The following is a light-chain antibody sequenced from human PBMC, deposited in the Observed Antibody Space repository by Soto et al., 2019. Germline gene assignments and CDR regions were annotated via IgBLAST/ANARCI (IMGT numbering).Light chain of an antibody. CDR3: CSYRSGTSPYYV. CDR1: SSDIGGYKD. Sequence: QSVLTQPASVSGSPGQSITISCTGTSSDIGGYKDVSWYQQHPGKAPQVLIFEVSYRPYGISNRFSGSKSGNVASLTISGLQAEDEAAYYCCSYRSGTSPYYVFGTGTKVTVL. J-gene: IGLJ1*01. CDR2: EVS. V-gene: IGLV2-14*03.